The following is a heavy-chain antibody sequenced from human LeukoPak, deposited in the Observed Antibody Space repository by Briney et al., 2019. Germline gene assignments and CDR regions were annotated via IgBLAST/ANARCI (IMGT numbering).Heavy chain of an antibody. J-gene: IGHJ3*02. CDR2: INHSGST. Sequence: SETLSLTCAVYGGSFSGYYWSWICQPPGKGLEWIGEINHSGSTNYNPSLKSRVTISVDTSKNQFSLKLSSVTAADTAVYYCARGHTMVRKGAFDIWGQGTMVTVSS. V-gene: IGHV4-34*01. CDR3: ARGHTMVRKGAFDI. D-gene: IGHD3-10*01. CDR1: GGSFSGYY.